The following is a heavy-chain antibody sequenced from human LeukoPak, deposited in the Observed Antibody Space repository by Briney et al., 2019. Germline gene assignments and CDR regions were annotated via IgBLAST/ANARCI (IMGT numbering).Heavy chain of an antibody. V-gene: IGHV3-30*04. Sequence: GGSLRLSCAASGFTFNSYAMKWVRQAPGKGLEWLAVVLSDGSDQYYGDSAQGRFTVSRDNSKNTLYLQMDNLRFEDTAVYYCARVSKPGWFDYYYMDVWGKGTTVIVSS. J-gene: IGHJ6*03. CDR1: GFTFNSYA. CDR3: ARVSKPGWFDYYYMDV. D-gene: IGHD3-10*01. CDR2: VLSDGSDQ.